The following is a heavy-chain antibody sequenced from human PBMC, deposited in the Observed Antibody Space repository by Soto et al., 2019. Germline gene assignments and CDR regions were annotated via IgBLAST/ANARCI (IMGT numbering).Heavy chain of an antibody. D-gene: IGHD3-3*01. CDR1: GDSISSSSYY. J-gene: IGHJ5*02. Sequence: PSETLSLTCTVSGDSISSSSYYWGWIRQPPGKGLEWIGNIYYSGSTYYNPSLKSRVAISVDTSKNQFSLKLSSVTAADTALYYCARSNSGYYKWFDPWGQGTLVTVS. CDR2: IYYSGST. V-gene: IGHV4-39*01. CDR3: ARSNSGYYKWFDP.